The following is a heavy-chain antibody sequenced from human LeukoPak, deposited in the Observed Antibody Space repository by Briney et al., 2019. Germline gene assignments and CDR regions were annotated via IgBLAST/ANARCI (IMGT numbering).Heavy chain of an antibody. CDR2: TYYSGST. CDR1: GGSISSSSYY. CDR3: AKADCSGGSCYSILDGYYFDY. V-gene: IGHV4-39*07. Sequence: SETLSLTCIVSGGSISSSSYYWGWIRQPPGKGLEWIGRTYYSGSTYYNPSLKSRVTISVDTSKNQFSLKLSSVTAADTAVYYCAKADCSGGSCYSILDGYYFDYWGQGTLVTVSS. D-gene: IGHD2-15*01. J-gene: IGHJ4*02.